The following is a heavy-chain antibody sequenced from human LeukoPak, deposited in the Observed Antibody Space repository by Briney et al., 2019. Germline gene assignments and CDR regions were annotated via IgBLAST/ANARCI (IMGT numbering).Heavy chain of an antibody. V-gene: IGHV4-39*07. D-gene: IGHD2-8*01. CDR2: IFYSGST. CDR1: GGSISRSSYY. J-gene: IGHJ5*02. CDR3: ARVTRGVYGHDWFDP. Sequence: SETLSLTCTVSGGSISRSSYYWGWLRQPPGKGLEWIGSIFYSGSTYYNPALKSRVTISVDTSKNQFSLNLRSVTASDTAMYYCARVTRGVYGHDWFDPWGQGILVTVSS.